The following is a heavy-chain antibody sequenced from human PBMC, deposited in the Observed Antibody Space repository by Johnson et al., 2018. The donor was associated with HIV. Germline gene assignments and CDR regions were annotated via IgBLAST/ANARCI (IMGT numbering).Heavy chain of an antibody. CDR1: GFTFSSFG. J-gene: IGHJ3*01. V-gene: IGHV3-33*03. CDR3: TAPLGRFRDLLGAFDL. D-gene: IGHD3-10*01. CDR2: IWYDGSDK. Sequence: QVQLVESGGGVVQPGRSLRLSCAASGFTFSSFGMHWVRQAPGKGLEWVAVIWYDGSDKYYADSVKGRFTISRDNAKNSLYLQMNSLKTEDTAVYYCTAPLGRFRDLLGAFDLWGQGTMVTVSS.